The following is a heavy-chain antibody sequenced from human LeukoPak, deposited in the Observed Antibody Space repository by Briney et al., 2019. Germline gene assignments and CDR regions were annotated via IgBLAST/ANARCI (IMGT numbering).Heavy chain of an antibody. CDR2: INPNSGGT. CDR1: GYTFTGYY. V-gene: IGHV1-2*02. Sequence: GASVKVSCKASGYTFTGYYMHWVRQAPGQGLEWMGWINPNSGGTNYAQKFQGRVTMTRDTSISTAYMELSRLRSDDTAVYYCARDRHYDILTGHYPGDYWGQGTLVTVSS. CDR3: ARDRHYDILTGHYPGDY. D-gene: IGHD3-9*01. J-gene: IGHJ4*02.